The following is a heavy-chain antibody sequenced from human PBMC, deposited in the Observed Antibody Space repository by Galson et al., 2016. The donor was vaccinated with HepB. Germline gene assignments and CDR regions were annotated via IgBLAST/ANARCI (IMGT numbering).Heavy chain of an antibody. Sequence: SETLSLTCTVSDGSVSSGKYYWTWIRQPPGKTLEWIAYISYNGNINSNPSLKSRVTLSMARSKSQFSLKLSSVTAADTALYYCARSSGNTEYHRIVWGQGTLVTVSS. CDR1: DGSVSSGKYY. J-gene: IGHJ4*02. D-gene: IGHD2/OR15-2a*01. V-gene: IGHV4-61*01. CDR2: ISYNGNI. CDR3: ARSSGNTEYHRIV.